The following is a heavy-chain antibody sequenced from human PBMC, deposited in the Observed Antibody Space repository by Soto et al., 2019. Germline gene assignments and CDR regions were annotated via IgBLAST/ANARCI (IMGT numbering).Heavy chain of an antibody. D-gene: IGHD2-15*01. J-gene: IGHJ6*02. CDR2: IYSGGST. CDR3: ARDLGGAGMDV. CDR1: GFTVSSNY. V-gene: IGHV3-53*01. Sequence: HPGGSLRLSCAASGFTVSSNYMSWVRQAPGKGLEWVSVIYSGGSTYYADSVKGRFTISRDNSKNTLYLQMNSIRAEDTAVYYCARDLGGAGMDVWGQGTTVTVSS.